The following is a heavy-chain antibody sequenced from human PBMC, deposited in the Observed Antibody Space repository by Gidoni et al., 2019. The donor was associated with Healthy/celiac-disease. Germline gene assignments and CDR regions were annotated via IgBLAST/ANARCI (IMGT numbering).Heavy chain of an antibody. CDR2: IRCNSGSI. V-gene: IGHV3-9*01. J-gene: IGHJ6*02. D-gene: IGHD6-13*01. CDR3: AKDLSAGIAAAVTYYYYGMDV. Sequence: EVQLVGSGGGLVQPGRPLRLSCAASGLTFDDYASPWVRQAPGKGLEWVSVIRCNSGSIGYADAVNGRVTIARDNAKNSRYLQMNSLRAEDTALYYCAKDLSAGIAAAVTYYYYGMDVWGQGTTVTVSS. CDR1: GLTFDDYA.